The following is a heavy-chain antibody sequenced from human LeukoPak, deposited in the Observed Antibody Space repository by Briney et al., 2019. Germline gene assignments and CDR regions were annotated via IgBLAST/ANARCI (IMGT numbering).Heavy chain of an antibody. CDR3: VRGVDSAKLGY. Sequence: PSETLSLTCAVYGGSFSSYYYNWIRQPPGKGLEWIGEIHPTGSTTYNTSLKSRPTISVDTSTNQFSLKLSSVTAADTALYFCVRGVDSAKLGYWGQGTLVTVSS. D-gene: IGHD3-3*01. CDR2: IHPTGST. V-gene: IGHV4-34*01. J-gene: IGHJ4*02. CDR1: GGSFSSYY.